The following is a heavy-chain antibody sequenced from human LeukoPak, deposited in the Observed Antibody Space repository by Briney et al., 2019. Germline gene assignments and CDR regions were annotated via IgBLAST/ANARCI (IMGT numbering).Heavy chain of an antibody. CDR2: ISGSGGYT. CDR3: AKAEGKNPTGGRWLD. V-gene: IGHV3-23*01. D-gene: IGHD6-19*01. Sequence: GGSLRLSCAASGFTFSTYAMTWVRQAPGKGLESASAISGSGGYTYYADSVKGRFTISRDNSKNTLYLQMNSLRADDTAIYYCAKAEGKNPTGGRWLDWGQGTLVTVSS. J-gene: IGHJ4*02. CDR1: GFTFSTYA.